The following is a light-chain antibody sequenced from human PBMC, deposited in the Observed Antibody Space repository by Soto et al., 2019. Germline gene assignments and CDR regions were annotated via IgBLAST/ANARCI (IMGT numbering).Light chain of an antibody. CDR1: QGIRNY. V-gene: IGKV1-9*01. CDR2: LAS. Sequence: IQLTQSPSSLSASVGDRVTITCRASQGIRNYLAWYQQKPGKAPNLLIYLASTLQGGVPSRFSGSVSGTDFSLTISSLQPEDVATYYGQYLNSFPLPFGGETKVELK. CDR3: QYLNSFPLP. J-gene: IGKJ4*01.